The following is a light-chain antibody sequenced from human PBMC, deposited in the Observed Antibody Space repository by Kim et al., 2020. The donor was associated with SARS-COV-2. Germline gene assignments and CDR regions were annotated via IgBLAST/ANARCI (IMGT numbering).Light chain of an antibody. J-gene: IGKJ5*01. CDR3: QQSYSTPHS. V-gene: IGKV1-39*01. CDR1: QSISSY. Sequence: ASVGDRVTITCRASQSISSYLNWYQQKPGKAPKLLIYAASSLQSGVPSRFSGSGSGTDFTLTISSLQPEDFATYYCQQSYSTPHSFGQGTRLEIK. CDR2: AAS.